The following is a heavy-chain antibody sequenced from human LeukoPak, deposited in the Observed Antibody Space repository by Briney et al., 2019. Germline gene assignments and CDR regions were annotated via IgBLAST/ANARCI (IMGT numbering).Heavy chain of an antibody. D-gene: IGHD3-22*01. Sequence: PSQTLSLTCTVSGGSISSGSYYWSWIRQPAGKGLEWIGRIYTSWSTNYNPSLKSRVTISVDTSNDQFSLKLSSVTAADTAVYYCARETYYYDSSGYSNPDYWGQGTLVTVSS. CDR2: IYTSWST. CDR1: GGSISSGSYY. J-gene: IGHJ4*02. V-gene: IGHV4-61*02. CDR3: ARETYYYDSSGYSNPDY.